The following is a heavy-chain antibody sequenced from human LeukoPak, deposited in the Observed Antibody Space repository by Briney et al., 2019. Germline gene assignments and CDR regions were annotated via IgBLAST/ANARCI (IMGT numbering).Heavy chain of an antibody. V-gene: IGHV1-69*04. Sequence: SVKVSCKASGGTFSSYTISWVRQAPGQGLEWMGRIIPILGIANYAQKLQGRVTMTTDTSTSTVYMELRSLRSDDTAVYYCAREEVRRAVAGYFDNWGQGTLVTVSS. CDR2: IIPILGIA. CDR3: AREEVRRAVAGYFDN. J-gene: IGHJ4*02. CDR1: GGTFSSYT. D-gene: IGHD6-19*01.